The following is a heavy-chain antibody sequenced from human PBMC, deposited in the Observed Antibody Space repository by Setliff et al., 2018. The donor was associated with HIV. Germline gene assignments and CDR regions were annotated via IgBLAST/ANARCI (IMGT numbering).Heavy chain of an antibody. CDR1: GFTFSSYA. CDR2: IRSKAYGETT. J-gene: IGHJ3*02. V-gene: IGHV3-49*04. CDR3: TRGLGGFDSTGYYPSGFDI. D-gene: IGHD3-22*01. Sequence: GGSLRLSCAASGFTFSSYAMSWVRQAPGKGLEWVSFIRSKAYGETTEYAASVKGRFTISRDDSKSIAYLQMNSLKTEDTAVYYCTRGLGGFDSTGYYPSGFDIWGQGTMVTVSS.